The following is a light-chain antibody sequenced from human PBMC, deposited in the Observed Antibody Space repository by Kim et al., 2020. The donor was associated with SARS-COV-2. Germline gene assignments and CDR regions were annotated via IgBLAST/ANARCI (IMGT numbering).Light chain of an antibody. Sequence: VSPGQTASITCSGDNLGDKYACWYQQKPGQSPVLVIYQDNKRPSGIPERFSGSNSGNTATLTISGTQAMDEADYFCQAWDSSIYYVFGTGTKVTVL. CDR3: QAWDSSIYYV. V-gene: IGLV3-1*01. CDR2: QDN. J-gene: IGLJ1*01. CDR1: NLGDKY.